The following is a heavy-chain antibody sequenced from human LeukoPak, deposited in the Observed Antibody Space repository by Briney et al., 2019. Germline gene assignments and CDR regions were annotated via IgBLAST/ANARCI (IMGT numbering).Heavy chain of an antibody. Sequence: GGSLRLPCAASGFSLNNYGMNWVRQAPGKGLEWVSVISGSGDGTYYADSVKGRFTISRDTSRNTLYLQMNSLRAEDTAIYYCAKARGVTGGTNEYWGQGTLVTVSS. CDR2: ISGSGDGT. V-gene: IGHV3-23*01. CDR1: GFSLNNYG. D-gene: IGHD2-8*02. CDR3: AKARGVTGGTNEY. J-gene: IGHJ4*02.